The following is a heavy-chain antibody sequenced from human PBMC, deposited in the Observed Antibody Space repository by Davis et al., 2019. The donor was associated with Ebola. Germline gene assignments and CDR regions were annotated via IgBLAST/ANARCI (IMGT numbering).Heavy chain of an antibody. D-gene: IGHD6-13*01. CDR1: GLTFSGSA. V-gene: IGHV3-73*01. CDR3: IAGTSVDY. CDR2: IRSKANSYAT. J-gene: IGHJ4*02. Sequence: GGSLRLSCAASGLTFSGSAMHWVRQASGKGLEWVGRIRSKANSYATAYAASVKGRFTISRDDSKNTAYLQMNSLKTEDTAVYYCIAGTSVDYWGQGTLVTVSS.